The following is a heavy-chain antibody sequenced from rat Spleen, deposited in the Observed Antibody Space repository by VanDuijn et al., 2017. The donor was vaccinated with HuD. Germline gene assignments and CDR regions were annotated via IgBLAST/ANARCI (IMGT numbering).Heavy chain of an antibody. CDR1: GFTFSDYN. CDR3: ARQLGDYFDY. J-gene: IGHJ2*01. CDR2: ISYDGSST. D-gene: IGHD5-1*01. Sequence: EVQLVESGGGLVQPGRSLKLSCAASGFTFSDYNMAWVRQAPKKGLEWVATISYDGSSTYYRDSVKGRFTISRDNAKSTLYLQMDSLRSEDTATYYCARQLGDYFDYWGQGVMVTVSS. V-gene: IGHV5-7*01.